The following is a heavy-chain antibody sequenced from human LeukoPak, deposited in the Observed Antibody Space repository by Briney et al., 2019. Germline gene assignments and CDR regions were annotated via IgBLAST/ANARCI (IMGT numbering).Heavy chain of an antibody. V-gene: IGHV1-2*02. CDR2: INVYSGGA. CDR1: GYTFTDYF. Sequence: ASVKVSCKASGYTFTDYFMHWVRQAPGQGLEWMGCINVYSGGAHYAQKFQGRVTMTRNTSISTAYMELSSLRSEDTAVYYCARGTHYYRMGYWGQGTLVTVSS. D-gene: IGHD3-22*01. J-gene: IGHJ4*02. CDR3: ARGTHYYRMGY.